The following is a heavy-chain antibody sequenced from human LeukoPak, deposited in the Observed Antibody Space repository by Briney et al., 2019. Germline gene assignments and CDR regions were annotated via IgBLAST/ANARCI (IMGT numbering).Heavy chain of an antibody. CDR2: ISAYNGNT. D-gene: IGHD2-2*01. CDR1: GYTFTSYG. V-gene: IGHV1-18*01. Sequence: ASVNVSCKASGYTFTSYGISWVRQAPGQGLEWMGWISAYNGNTNYAQKLQGRVTMTTDTSTSTAYMELRSLRSDDTAVYYCARATPTNNYCSSTSCYAPYYYYGMDVWGQGTTVTVSS. J-gene: IGHJ6*02. CDR3: ARATPTNNYCSSTSCYAPYYYYGMDV.